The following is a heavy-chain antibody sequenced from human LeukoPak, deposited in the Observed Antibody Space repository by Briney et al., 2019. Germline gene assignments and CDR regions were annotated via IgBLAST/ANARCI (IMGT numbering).Heavy chain of an antibody. CDR1: GFTFSNAW. CDR2: IKSKTDGGTT. Sequence: GGSLRLSCAASGFTFSNAWMSWARQAPGKGLEWVGRIKSKTDGGTTDYAAPVKGRFTISRDDSKNTLYLQMNSLKTEDTAVYYCTTNVLRYFDWLGIDYWGQGTLVTVSS. CDR3: TTNVLRYFDWLGIDY. D-gene: IGHD3-9*01. V-gene: IGHV3-15*01. J-gene: IGHJ4*02.